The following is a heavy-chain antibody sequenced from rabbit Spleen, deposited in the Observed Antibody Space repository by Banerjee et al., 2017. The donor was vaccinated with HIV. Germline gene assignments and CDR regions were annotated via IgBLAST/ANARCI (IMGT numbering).Heavy chain of an antibody. V-gene: IGHV1S45*01. CDR1: GFSFNKKYV. Sequence: QEQLVESGGGLVQPGGSLALTCKASGFSFNKKYVMCWVRQAPGKGLEWIGCINTNTANTMYATWAKGRTTISRTSPTTVALQVTSLTGADTATYFCARDLFVLSAHGSNLENLWGPGTLVTVS. D-gene: IGHD4-2*01. CDR3: ARDLFVLSAHGSNLENL. J-gene: IGHJ4*01. CDR2: INTNTANT.